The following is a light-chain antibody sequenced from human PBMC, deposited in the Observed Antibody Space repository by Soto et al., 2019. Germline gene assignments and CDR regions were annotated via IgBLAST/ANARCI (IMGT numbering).Light chain of an antibody. Sequence: EIVLTQSPATLSVSSGERATLSCRASQSVSSNLAWYQQKPGQAPRLLIYGASTRATGIPARFSGRGSGTDFTLTISSLQSEDSAVYYCQQYNNWPPWTFGQGTKGEIK. CDR1: QSVSSN. CDR2: GAS. CDR3: QQYNNWPPWT. V-gene: IGKV3-15*01. J-gene: IGKJ1*01.